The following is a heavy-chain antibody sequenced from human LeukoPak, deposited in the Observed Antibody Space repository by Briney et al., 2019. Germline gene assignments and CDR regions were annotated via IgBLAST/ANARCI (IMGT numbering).Heavy chain of an antibody. CDR1: GFTFSSYG. J-gene: IGHJ4*02. V-gene: IGHV3-33*01. CDR2: IWYDGSNN. D-gene: IGHD6-13*01. CDR3: ARDFSSSWLQDY. Sequence: GGSLRLSCAAYGFTFSSYGMHWVRQAPGKGLEWVAVIWYDGSNNYYADSVKGRFTISRDNSKNTLYLQMNSLRAEDTAVYYCARDFSSSWLQDYWGQGTLVTVSS.